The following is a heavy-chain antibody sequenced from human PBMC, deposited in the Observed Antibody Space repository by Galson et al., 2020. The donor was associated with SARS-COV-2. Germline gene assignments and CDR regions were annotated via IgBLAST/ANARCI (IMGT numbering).Heavy chain of an antibody. CDR1: GFTFSNAW. CDR3: TTDSPITIFGVVTRRGAFDI. Sequence: GGYLRLSCAASGFTFSNAWMSWVRQAPGKGLEWVGRIKSKTDGGTTDYAAPVKGRFTISRDDSKNTLYLQMNSLKTEDTAVYYCTTDSPITIFGVVTRRGAFDIWGQGTMVTVSS. CDR2: IKSKTDGGTT. V-gene: IGHV3-15*01. D-gene: IGHD3-3*01. J-gene: IGHJ3*02.